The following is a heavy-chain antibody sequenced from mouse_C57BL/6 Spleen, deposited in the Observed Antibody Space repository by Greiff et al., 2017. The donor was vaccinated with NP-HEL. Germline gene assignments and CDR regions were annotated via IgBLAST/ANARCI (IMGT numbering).Heavy chain of an antibody. V-gene: IGHV1-9*01. CDR2: ILPGSGST. Sequence: SGAELMKPGASVKLSCKATGYTFTGYWIEWVKQRPGHGLEWIGEILPGSGSTNYNEKFKGKATFTADTSSNTAYMQLSSLTTEDSAIYYCARGSIYDGYYVAWFAYWGQGTLVTVSA. CDR1: GYTFTGYW. J-gene: IGHJ3*01. D-gene: IGHD2-3*01. CDR3: ARGSIYDGYYVAWFAY.